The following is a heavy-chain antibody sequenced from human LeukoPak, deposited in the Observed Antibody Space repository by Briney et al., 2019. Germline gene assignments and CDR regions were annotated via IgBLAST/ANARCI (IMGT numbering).Heavy chain of an antibody. CDR3: AKDPPRSRAIVDAFDV. CDR1: EFTFSSYA. D-gene: IGHD3-22*01. CDR2: ISGSGSST. Sequence: GGSLRLSCAASEFTFSSYAMIWVRQAPGKGLEWVSVISGSGSSTDYADSVKGRFTISRDNSKNALYLQMNSLRVEDTAVYYCAKDPPRSRAIVDAFDVWGQGTMVTVSS. J-gene: IGHJ3*01. V-gene: IGHV3-23*01.